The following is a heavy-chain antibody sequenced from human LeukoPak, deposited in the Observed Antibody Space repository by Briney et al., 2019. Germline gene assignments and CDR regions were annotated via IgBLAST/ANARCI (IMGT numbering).Heavy chain of an antibody. CDR2: ISYDGSNK. J-gene: IGHJ4*02. CDR1: GFTFSSYA. D-gene: IGHD6-13*01. V-gene: IGHV3-30*04. CDR3: ALAAAAGTEPFDY. Sequence: PGGSLRLSCAASGFTFSSYAMHWVRQAPGKGLEWVAVISYDGSNKYYADSVKGRFTISRDNSKNTLYLQMNSLRAEDTAVYYCALAAAAGTEPFDYWGQGTLVTVSS.